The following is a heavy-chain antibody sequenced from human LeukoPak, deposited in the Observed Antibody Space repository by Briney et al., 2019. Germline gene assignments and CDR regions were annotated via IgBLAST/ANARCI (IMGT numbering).Heavy chain of an antibody. V-gene: IGHV3-33*01. CDR2: TWYDGSYK. CDR1: GFTFSTYG. CDR3: ARRFDGSHPNAFDI. D-gene: IGHD1-26*01. Sequence: QAGGSLRLSCAASGFTFSTYGMHWDRQAPGKRLEWVAVTWYDGSYKYYGDSVKGRFTISRDNSKNTLYLQMASLRVEDTAVYYCARRFDGSHPNAFDIWGQGTMVTVSS. J-gene: IGHJ3*02.